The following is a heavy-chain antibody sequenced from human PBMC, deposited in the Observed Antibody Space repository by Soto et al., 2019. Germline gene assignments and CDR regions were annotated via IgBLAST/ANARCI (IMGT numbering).Heavy chain of an antibody. CDR3: ARDRYGVPRGDYFDS. CDR1: GGSISSGEHY. J-gene: IGHJ4*02. CDR2: IYYSGSN. Sequence: QVQLQESGPGLVKPSQTLSLTCTVSGGSISSGEHYWSWIRQLPGKGLEWIGNIYYSGSNYYNPSLKSRVTLSVDPSKNQFSLNLSSVTAADTAIYYCARDRYGVPRGDYFDSWGQGILVTVSS. D-gene: IGHD4-17*01. V-gene: IGHV4-31*03.